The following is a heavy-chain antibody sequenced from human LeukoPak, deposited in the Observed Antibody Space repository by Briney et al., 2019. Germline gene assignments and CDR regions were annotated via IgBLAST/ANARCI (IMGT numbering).Heavy chain of an antibody. D-gene: IGHD2-21*01. Sequence: PSETLSLTCTVSGGSISSYYWSWIRQPPGKGLEWIGYIYYSGSTNYNPSLKSRVTISVDTSKNQFSLKLSSVTAADTAVYYCARGQLLWRHAFDIWGQGTMVTVSS. CDR1: GGSISSYY. J-gene: IGHJ3*02. CDR2: IYYSGST. V-gene: IGHV4-59*08. CDR3: ARGQLLWRHAFDI.